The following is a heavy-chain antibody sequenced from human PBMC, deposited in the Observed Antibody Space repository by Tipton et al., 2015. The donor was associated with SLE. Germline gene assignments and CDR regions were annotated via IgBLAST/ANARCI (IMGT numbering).Heavy chain of an antibody. J-gene: IGHJ2*01. CDR1: GGSMSTYY. V-gene: IGHV4-59*01. CDR3: ARYSLTIWHLDL. D-gene: IGHD2-15*01. CDR2: IYYSGGT. Sequence: TLSLTCTVSGGSMSTYYWSWIRLPPGKGLEWIGYIYYSGGTSYNPSLNSRVTISVDTSRNQFSLKLTSVTAADSAVYYCARYSLTIWHLDLGGRGTLVTVSS.